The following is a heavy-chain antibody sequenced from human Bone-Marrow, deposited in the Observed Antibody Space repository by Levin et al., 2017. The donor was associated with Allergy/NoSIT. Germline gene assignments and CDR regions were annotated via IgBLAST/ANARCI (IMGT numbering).Heavy chain of an antibody. V-gene: IGHV4-34*01. CDR1: GGSFSGYY. D-gene: IGHD3-22*01. J-gene: IGHJ4*02. CDR3: ARGLYDSSGYYLWPPYYFDY. CDR2: INHSGST. Sequence: SETLSLTCAVYGGSFSGYYWSWIRQPPGKGLEWIGEINHSGSTNYNPSLKSRVTISVDTSKNQFSLKLSSVTAADTAVYYCARGLYDSSGYYLWPPYYFDYWGQGTLVTVSS.